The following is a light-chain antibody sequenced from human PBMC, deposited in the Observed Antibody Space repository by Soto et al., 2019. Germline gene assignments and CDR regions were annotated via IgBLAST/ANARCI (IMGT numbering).Light chain of an antibody. V-gene: IGKV1-9*01. Sequence: DIQLTQSPSFLSASVGDRVTITCRASQGISSSLAWYQQGPGKAPKLLIYAASTLQRGVPSRFSGSVSGTEFTLTISSLQPEDFATYYCQHLHNYLFTFGPGTRVDIK. J-gene: IGKJ3*01. CDR1: QGISSS. CDR2: AAS. CDR3: QHLHNYLFT.